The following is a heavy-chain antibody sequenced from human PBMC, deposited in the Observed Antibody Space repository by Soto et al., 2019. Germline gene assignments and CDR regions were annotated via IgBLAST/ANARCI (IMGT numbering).Heavy chain of an antibody. CDR2: IYYIGST. J-gene: IGHJ4*02. CDR3: ARQGRDYGDFDY. CDR1: GGSISSYY. D-gene: IGHD4-17*01. V-gene: IGHV4-59*08. Sequence: SETLSLTCTVSGGSISSYYWSWIRQPPGNGLEWIGYIYYIGSTNYNPSLKSRFTISVDTSKNQFSLKLSSVTAADTAVYYGARQGRDYGDFDYWGQGTLVTVSS.